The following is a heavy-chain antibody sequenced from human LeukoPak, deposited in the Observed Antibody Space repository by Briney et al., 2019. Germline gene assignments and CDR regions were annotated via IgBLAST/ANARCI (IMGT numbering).Heavy chain of an antibody. V-gene: IGHV5-51*01. D-gene: IGHD5-24*01. CDR1: GYSFTSYW. CDR3: ARQGLKMATIPDYYYHYMDV. CDR2: IYPGDSDT. J-gene: IGHJ6*03. Sequence: GESLKISCKGSGYSFTSYWIGWVRQMPGKGLEWMGIIYPGDSDTRYSPSFQGQITISADKSISTAYLQWSSLKASDTAMYYCARQGLKMATIPDYYYHYMDVWGKGTTVTVSS.